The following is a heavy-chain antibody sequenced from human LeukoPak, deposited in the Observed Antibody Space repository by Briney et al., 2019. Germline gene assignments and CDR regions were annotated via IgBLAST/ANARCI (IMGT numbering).Heavy chain of an antibody. J-gene: IGHJ4*02. Sequence: SETLSLTCTVSGGSISSYYWSWIRQPPGKGLEWIGYIYYSGSTNYNPSLKSRVTISVDTSKNQFSLKLSSVTAADTAVYYCASSPSLLSTYYFDYWGQGTLATVSS. D-gene: IGHD4/OR15-4a*01. CDR1: GGSISSYY. V-gene: IGHV4-59*01. CDR3: ASSPSLLSTYYFDY. CDR2: IYYSGST.